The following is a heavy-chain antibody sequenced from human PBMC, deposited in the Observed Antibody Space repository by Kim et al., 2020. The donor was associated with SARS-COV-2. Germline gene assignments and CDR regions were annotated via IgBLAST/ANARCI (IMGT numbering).Heavy chain of an antibody. D-gene: IGHD6-19*01. CDR1: GGSISSGGYY. CDR2: IYYSGST. J-gene: IGHJ4*02. Sequence: SETLSLTCTVSGGSISSGGYYWSWIRQHPGKGLEWIGYIYYSGSTYYNPSLKSRVTISVDTSKNQFSLKLSSVTAADTAVYYCARGEIAVAGGSYFDYWGQGTLVTVSS. CDR3: ARGEIAVAGGSYFDY. V-gene: IGHV4-31*03.